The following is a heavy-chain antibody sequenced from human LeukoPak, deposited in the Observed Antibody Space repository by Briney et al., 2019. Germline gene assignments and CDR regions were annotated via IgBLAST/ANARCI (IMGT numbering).Heavy chain of an antibody. Sequence: ASVKVSCKASGYTFTSYGISWVRQAPGQGLEWMGWISAYNGNTNYAQKPQGRVTMTTDTSTSTAYMELRSLRSDDTAVYYCAREEVTMVQGVNIGYYYYYMDVWGKGTTVTVSS. CDR3: AREEVTMVQGVNIGYYYYYMDV. J-gene: IGHJ6*03. D-gene: IGHD3-10*01. CDR1: GYTFTSYG. CDR2: ISAYNGNT. V-gene: IGHV1-18*01.